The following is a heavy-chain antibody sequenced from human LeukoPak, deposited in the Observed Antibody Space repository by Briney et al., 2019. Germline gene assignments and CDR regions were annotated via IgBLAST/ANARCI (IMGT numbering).Heavy chain of an antibody. CDR2: IYYSGST. J-gene: IGHJ4*02. V-gene: IGHV4-59*01. CDR1: GGSISSYY. CDR3: ARVARGLGVTTVSRRGGYFDY. Sequence: SETLSLTCTVSGGSISSYYWSWIRQPPGKGLEWIGYIYYSGSTNYNPSLKSRVTISVDTSKNQFSLKLSSVTAADTAVYYCARVARGLGVTTVSRRGGYFDYWGQGTLVTVSS. D-gene: IGHD4-17*01.